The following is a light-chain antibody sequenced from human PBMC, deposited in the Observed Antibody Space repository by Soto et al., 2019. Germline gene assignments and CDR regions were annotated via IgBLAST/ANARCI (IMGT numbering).Light chain of an antibody. CDR1: QTISNT. J-gene: IGKJ5*01. CDR2: ASS. V-gene: IGKV1-39*01. Sequence: DIQMTQSPSSLSASVGDRVTINCRASQTISNTLNWYQQRPGKPPNLLIYASSTLQSGVPPRFSGGGSGTEFTLTISSLQPEDFATYYCQQTYSTPITFGQGTRLEIK. CDR3: QQTYSTPIT.